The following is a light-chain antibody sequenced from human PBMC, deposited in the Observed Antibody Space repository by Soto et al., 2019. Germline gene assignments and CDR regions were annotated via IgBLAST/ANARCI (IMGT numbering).Light chain of an antibody. Sequence: QSVLTQPASLSGSPGQSITISCTGTSSDVGSYNLVSWYQQHPGKAPKLMIYEDIERPSGVSNRFSGSKSGNTASLTISGLQTEDEADYYCCSYAGGTSVVFGGGTQLTVL. V-gene: IGLV2-23*01. CDR2: EDI. CDR3: CSYAGGTSVV. CDR1: SSDVGSYNL. J-gene: IGLJ2*01.